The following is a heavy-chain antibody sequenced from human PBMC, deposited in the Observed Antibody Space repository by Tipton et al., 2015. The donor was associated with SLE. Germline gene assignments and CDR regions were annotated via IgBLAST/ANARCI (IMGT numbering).Heavy chain of an antibody. CDR2: IYHSGST. V-gene: IGHV4-4*02. D-gene: IGHD6-13*01. CDR1: GDSISSLYW. CDR3: ARGSSSWKGSYYYYYMDV. J-gene: IGHJ6*03. Sequence: TLSLTCDVSGDSISSLYWWSWVRQSPGKGLEWIADIYHSGSTNYNPSLESRVTISVDKSRNQFSLKLSSVTAADTAVYYCARGSSSWKGSYYYYYMDVWGKGTTVTVSS.